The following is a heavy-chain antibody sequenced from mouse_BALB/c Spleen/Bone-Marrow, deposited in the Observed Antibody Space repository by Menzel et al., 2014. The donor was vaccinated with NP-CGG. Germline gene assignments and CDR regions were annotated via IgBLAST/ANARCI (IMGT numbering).Heavy chain of an antibody. Sequence: VQGVESGPELVKPGASVRISCKASGYTFTSYYIHWVKQRPGQGLEWIGWIYPGNVNTKYNEKFKGKATLTADKSSSTAYMQLSSQTSEDSAVYFCARRRGITTERDYLDYWGQGTTLTVSS. V-gene: IGHV1S56*01. D-gene: IGHD2-4*01. CDR2: IYPGNVNT. CDR3: ARRRGITTERDYLDY. CDR1: GYTFTSYY. J-gene: IGHJ2*01.